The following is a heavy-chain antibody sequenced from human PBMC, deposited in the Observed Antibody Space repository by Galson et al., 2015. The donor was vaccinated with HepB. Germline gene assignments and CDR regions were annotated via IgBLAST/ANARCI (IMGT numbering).Heavy chain of an antibody. CDR1: GFTFSSYA. D-gene: IGHD3-10*01. V-gene: IGHV3-23*01. Sequence: SLRLSCAASGFTFSSYAMTWVRQAPEKGLEWVSSISVSGDRTYYADSVKGRFAISRDSSKNTLYLQVNSLRAEDTAIYYCAKGSRGSYEYWGQGTLVTVSS. J-gene: IGHJ4*02. CDR3: AKGSRGSYEY. CDR2: ISVSGDRT.